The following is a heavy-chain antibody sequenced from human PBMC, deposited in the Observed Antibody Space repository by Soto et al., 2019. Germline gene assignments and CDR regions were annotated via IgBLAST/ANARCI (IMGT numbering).Heavy chain of an antibody. CDR3: ARGAYYYDSSGLSY. CDR1: GFTFSSYG. D-gene: IGHD3-22*01. CDR2: ISSSSSYI. Sequence: GGSLRLSCAASGFTFSSYGMHWVRQAPGKGLEWVSSISSSSSYIYYADSVKGRFTISRDNAKNSLYLQMNSLRAEDTAVYYCARGAYYYDSSGLSYWGQGTLVTVSS. V-gene: IGHV3-21*01. J-gene: IGHJ4*02.